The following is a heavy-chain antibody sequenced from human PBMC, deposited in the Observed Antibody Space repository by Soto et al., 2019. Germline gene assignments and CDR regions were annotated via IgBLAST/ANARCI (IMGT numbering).Heavy chain of an antibody. J-gene: IGHJ4*02. D-gene: IGHD6-13*01. V-gene: IGHV3-64D*08. Sequence: PGGSLRLSCSASGFTFSSYAMHWVRQAPGKGLEYASAISSNGGSTYYADSVKGRFTISRDNSKNTLYLQMSSLRAEDTAVYYCVKGNRKSIAAAGTSQYFDYWGQGTLVTVSS. CDR1: GFTFSSYA. CDR2: ISSNGGST. CDR3: VKGNRKSIAAAGTSQYFDY.